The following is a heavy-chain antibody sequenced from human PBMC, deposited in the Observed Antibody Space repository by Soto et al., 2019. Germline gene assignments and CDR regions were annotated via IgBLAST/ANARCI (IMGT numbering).Heavy chain of an antibody. CDR2: IYYSGST. CDR3: AKGLGYDYVWGSYRHWPWYFDL. D-gene: IGHD3-16*02. Sequence: QVQLQESGPGLVKPSQTLSLTCTVSGGSISSGGYYWSWIRQHPGKGLEWIGYIYYSGSTYYNPSLKSRVTISVDTSKNQFSLKLSSVTAADTAVYYCAKGLGYDYVWGSYRHWPWYFDLWGRGTLVTVSS. CDR1: GGSISSGGYY. J-gene: IGHJ2*01. V-gene: IGHV4-31*03.